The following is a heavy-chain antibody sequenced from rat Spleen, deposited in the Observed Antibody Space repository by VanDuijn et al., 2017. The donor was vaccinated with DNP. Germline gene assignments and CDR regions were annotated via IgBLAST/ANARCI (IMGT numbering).Heavy chain of an antibody. CDR1: GYSITSSYR. D-gene: IGHD1-9*01. J-gene: IGHJ1*01. V-gene: IGHV3-3*01. CDR2: MNTAGGT. CDR3: ARGVSSYYGYNSYWYFDF. Sequence: EVHLQESGPGLVKPSQSLSLTCSVTGYSITSSYRWNWIRKFPGNKLEWMGYMNTAGGTNYNPSLKSRISITRDTSKNQFFLQLNSVTTEDTATYYCARGVSSYYGYNSYWYFDFWGPGTMVTVSS.